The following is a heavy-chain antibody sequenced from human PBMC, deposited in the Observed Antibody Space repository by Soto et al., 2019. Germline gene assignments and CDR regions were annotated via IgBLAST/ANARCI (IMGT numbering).Heavy chain of an antibody. J-gene: IGHJ4*02. V-gene: IGHV4-59*01. Sequence: SETLSLTCTVSGDSINIYYWTWIRQPPGKGLEWIGYISYSGNTNYSPSLKSRVTISIDTSRSQFSLNLSSVTAADTAVYYCARDSGRALGGLIVPFDYWSQGTLVTVSS. CDR2: ISYSGNT. CDR3: ARDSGRALGGLIVPFDY. D-gene: IGHD3-16*02. CDR1: GDSINIYY.